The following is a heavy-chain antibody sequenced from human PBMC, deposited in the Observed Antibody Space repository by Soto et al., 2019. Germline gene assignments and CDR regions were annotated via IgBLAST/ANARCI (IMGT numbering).Heavy chain of an antibody. CDR1: GFAFSGYA. Sequence: VQLLESGGGLVQPGGSLRLSCAASGFAFSGYAMSWVRQAPGKGLEWVSSINGRGDDTYYADSVKGQFTISRDNSKNTVYLQMDNLRAEDTAMFYCAKSSPYGYVWAPWDYWGQGILVTVSS. D-gene: IGHD2-2*01. CDR2: INGRGDDT. CDR3: AKSSPYGYVWAPWDY. V-gene: IGHV3-23*01. J-gene: IGHJ4*02.